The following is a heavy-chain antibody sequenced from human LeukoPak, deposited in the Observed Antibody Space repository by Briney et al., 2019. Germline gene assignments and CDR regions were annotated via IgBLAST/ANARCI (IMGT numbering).Heavy chain of an antibody. Sequence: PGGSLRLSCAASGFTFSSYEMNWVRQAPGKGLEWVSYIRSSGSTIYYADSVKGRFTISRDNAKNSLYLQMNSLRAEDTAVYYCARVDCSSTSCYEFDYWGQGTLVTVSS. V-gene: IGHV3-48*03. CDR2: IRSSGSTI. CDR3: ARVDCSSTSCYEFDY. J-gene: IGHJ4*02. D-gene: IGHD2-2*01. CDR1: GFTFSSYE.